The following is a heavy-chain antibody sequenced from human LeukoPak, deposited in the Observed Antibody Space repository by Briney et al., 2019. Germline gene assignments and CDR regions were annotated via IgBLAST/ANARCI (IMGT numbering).Heavy chain of an antibody. CDR1: GYTLTELS. CDR3: ATQVPVAKTYNWFDP. Sequence: GASVKVSCKVSGYTLTELSMHWVRQAPGKGLEWMGGFDPEDGETIYAQKFQGRVTMTEDTSTDTAYMELSSLRSEDTAVYYCATQVPVAKTYNWFDPWGQGTLVTVSS. D-gene: IGHD2-2*01. J-gene: IGHJ5*02. V-gene: IGHV1-24*01. CDR2: FDPEDGET.